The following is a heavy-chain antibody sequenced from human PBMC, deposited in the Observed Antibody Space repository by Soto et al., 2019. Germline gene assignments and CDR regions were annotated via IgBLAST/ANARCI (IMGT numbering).Heavy chain of an antibody. J-gene: IGHJ6*02. CDR2: MNPNSGNT. Sequence: ASVKVSCKASGYTFTSYDTNWVRQATGQGLEWMGWMNPNSGNTGYAQKFQGRVTMTRNTSISTAYMELSSLRSEDTAVYYCARAWAAGYYNYYYYGMDVWGQGTTVTVSS. V-gene: IGHV1-8*01. CDR1: GYTFTSYD. CDR3: ARAWAAGYYNYYYYGMDV. D-gene: IGHD3-9*01.